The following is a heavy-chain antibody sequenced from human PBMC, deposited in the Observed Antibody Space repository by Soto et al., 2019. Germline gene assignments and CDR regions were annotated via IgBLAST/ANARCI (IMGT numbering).Heavy chain of an antibody. J-gene: IGHJ4*02. CDR2: IYYSGST. Sequence: SETLFLTCTVSGGSISSYYWSWIRQPPGKGLEWIGYIYYSGSTNYNPSLKSRVTISVASSKNQFSLKLSSVTAGDAAGYSCARLFPVYGGQGTLVNVSS. CDR1: GGSISSYY. V-gene: IGHV4-59*01. CDR3: ARLFPVY.